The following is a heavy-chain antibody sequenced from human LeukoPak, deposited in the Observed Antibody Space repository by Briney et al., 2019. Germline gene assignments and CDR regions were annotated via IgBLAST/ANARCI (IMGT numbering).Heavy chain of an antibody. CDR2: INAGNGNT. J-gene: IGHJ4*02. CDR3: ARGSPAARLYYFDY. V-gene: IGHV1-3*01. Sequence: ASVKVSCKASGYTFTSYAMHWVRQAPRQRLEWMGWINAGNGNTKYSQKFQGRVTITRDTSASTAYMELSSLRSEDTAVYYCARGSPAARLYYFDYWGQGTLVTVSS. CDR1: GYTFTSYA. D-gene: IGHD6-13*01.